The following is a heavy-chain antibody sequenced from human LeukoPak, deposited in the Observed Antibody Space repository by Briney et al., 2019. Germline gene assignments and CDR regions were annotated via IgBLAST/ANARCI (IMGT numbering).Heavy chain of an antibody. Sequence: GESLKISCKGSGYSFTSYWIGWVRQMPGKGLEWMGIIYPGDSDTRYSPSFQGQVTISADKSISTAYLQWSSLKASDTAMYYCARSYDSSGYYHANWFDPWGQGTLVTVSS. CDR3: ARSYDSSGYYHANWFDP. CDR1: GYSFTSYW. V-gene: IGHV5-51*01. D-gene: IGHD3-22*01. J-gene: IGHJ5*02. CDR2: IYPGDSDT.